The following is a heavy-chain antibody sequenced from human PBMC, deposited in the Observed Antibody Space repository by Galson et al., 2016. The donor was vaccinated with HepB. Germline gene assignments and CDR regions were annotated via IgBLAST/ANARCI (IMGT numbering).Heavy chain of an antibody. Sequence: ETLSLTCTVSGDSISSSYWNWIRQPPGKGLEWIGYIYYGGSTNNNPSLKSRVTISLDTSKNQFSLKLSSVTAADTAVYYCARDASSGSYYHYGMDVWGPGTTVTVSS. CDR1: GDSISSSY. D-gene: IGHD6-25*01. CDR2: IYYGGST. J-gene: IGHJ6*02. V-gene: IGHV4-59*01. CDR3: ARDASSGSYYHYGMDV.